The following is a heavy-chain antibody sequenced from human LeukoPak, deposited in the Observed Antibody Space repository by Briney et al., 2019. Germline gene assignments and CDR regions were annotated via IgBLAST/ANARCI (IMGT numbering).Heavy chain of an antibody. V-gene: IGHV1-46*01. D-gene: IGHD3-22*01. CDR3: AREPHFIKGSGYAAGYFDY. J-gene: IGHJ4*02. Sequence: ASVKVSCKASGYTFTSYYMHWVRQAPGQGLEWMGIINPSGGSTSYAQKFQGRVTMTRDTSTSTVYMELSSLRSEDTAVYYCAREPHFIKGSGYAAGYFDYWGRGTLVTVSS. CDR1: GYTFTSYY. CDR2: INPSGGST.